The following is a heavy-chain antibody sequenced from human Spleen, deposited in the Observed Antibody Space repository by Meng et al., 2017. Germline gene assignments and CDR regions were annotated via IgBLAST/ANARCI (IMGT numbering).Heavy chain of an antibody. V-gene: IGHV4-34*01. J-gene: IGHJ4*02. CDR3: ARGPTTMAHDFDY. D-gene: IGHD4-11*01. Sequence: HVPLQHWGEGLLKPSETLSLTFVVSGGSFSDYYWSWIRQPPGKGLEWIGEINHSGSTNYNPSLESRATISVDTSQNNLSLKLSSVTAADSAVYYCARGPTTMAHDFDYWGQGTLVTVSS. CDR1: GGSFSDYY. CDR2: INHSGST.